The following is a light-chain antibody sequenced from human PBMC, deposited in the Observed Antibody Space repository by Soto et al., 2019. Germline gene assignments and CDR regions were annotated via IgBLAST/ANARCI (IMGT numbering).Light chain of an antibody. Sequence: EIVLTQSPGTLSLSLGERATLSCRASQSVSSKYVAWYQQKPGQAPSLLIYGTSNSAADVPDRFSATGSGTDFSLTISRLQSEDFAVYYCQHYGSSPPDTFGQGTKLEIK. CDR2: GTS. CDR3: QHYGSSPPDT. V-gene: IGKV3-20*01. CDR1: QSVSSKY. J-gene: IGKJ2*01.